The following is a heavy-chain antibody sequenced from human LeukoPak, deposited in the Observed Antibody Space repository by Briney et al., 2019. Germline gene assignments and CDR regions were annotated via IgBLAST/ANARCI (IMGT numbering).Heavy chain of an antibody. D-gene: IGHD1-1*01. V-gene: IGHV1-3*01. J-gene: IGHJ4*02. Sequence: ASVTVSCTASGFTFTSYAMHWVRQAPGQWLDWMGWINAGNGNTRYSQKFQGRVTITRDTSASTAYMELSSLRSEDTAVYYCARGGTSTPPAVDYWGQGSLVTVSS. CDR3: ARGGTSTPPAVDY. CDR1: GFTFTSYA. CDR2: INAGNGNT.